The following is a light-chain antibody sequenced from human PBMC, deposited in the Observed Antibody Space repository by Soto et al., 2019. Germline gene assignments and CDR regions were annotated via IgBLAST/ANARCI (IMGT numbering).Light chain of an antibody. Sequence: DIQLTQSPSFLSASVGDRVTITCRASQGISSYLAWYQQKPGKAPKLLIYAASTLRSEVPSRFSGSGSGTEFTLTISSLQPEDFATYYCQQLNSYPRLTFGVGTKVEMK. CDR3: QQLNSYPRLT. V-gene: IGKV1-9*01. J-gene: IGKJ4*01. CDR1: QGISSY. CDR2: AAS.